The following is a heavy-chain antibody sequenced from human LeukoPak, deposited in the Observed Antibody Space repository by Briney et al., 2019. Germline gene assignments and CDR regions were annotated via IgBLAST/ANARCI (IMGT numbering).Heavy chain of an antibody. J-gene: IGHJ4*02. CDR3: AKGRLFTTGYPLY. CDR2: IPYDGSNK. D-gene: IGHD3-22*01. Sequence: TGRSLRLSCAASGFTFSSCGMHWVRQAPGKGLEWVAAIPYDGSNKYHADPVKGRFTISRDNSKNTLYLQMNSLRGEDTAVYYCAKGRLFTTGYPLYWGQGTLVTVSA. V-gene: IGHV3-30*18. CDR1: GFTFSSCG.